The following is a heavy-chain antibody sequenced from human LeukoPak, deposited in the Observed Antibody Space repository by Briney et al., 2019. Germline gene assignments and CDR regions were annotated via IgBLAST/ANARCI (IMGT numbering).Heavy chain of an antibody. J-gene: IGHJ5*02. CDR2: MYPNGGDA. V-gene: IGHV1-8*01. Sequence: ASVTVSCKASGYTFTSYAIHWVRQAAGQGLEWMGWMYPNGGDAGYAQKFQGRVTMTRSTSITTAYMELSSLRSEDTAVYYCARVGHCNSASCPVGGFDPWGQGTLVTVSS. CDR1: GYTFTSYA. D-gene: IGHD2-2*01. CDR3: ARVGHCNSASCPVGGFDP.